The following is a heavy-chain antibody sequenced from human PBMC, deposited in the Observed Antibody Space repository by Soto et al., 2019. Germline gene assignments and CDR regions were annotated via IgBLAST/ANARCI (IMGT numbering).Heavy chain of an antibody. Sequence: QVQLVQSGAEVKRPGASVKVSCKASGYIFTDYYMHWVRQAPGQGLEWMGWSNPNSGGPNYAQKFQDRVTMTRDTSISTTYMEVSRLTSDDTAMYYCAREGVQGYSGNSVAYWGQGTLVTVSS. V-gene: IGHV1-2*02. CDR2: SNPNSGGP. CDR3: AREGVQGYSGNSVAY. J-gene: IGHJ4*02. D-gene: IGHD4-4*01. CDR1: GYIFTDYY.